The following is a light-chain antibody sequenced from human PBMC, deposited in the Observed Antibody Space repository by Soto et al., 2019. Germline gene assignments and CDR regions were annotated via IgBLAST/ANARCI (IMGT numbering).Light chain of an antibody. J-gene: IGKJ4*01. CDR1: QTVRTNY. V-gene: IGKV3-20*01. CDR3: QQYSDSPLT. Sequence: EIVLTQSPGTLSLSPGERATLSCRASQTVRTNYLAWFQHNPGQAPRLLTYGASSRATGTPDRFSGSGCGTVFTLTINRLAPEDFAVYFCQQYSDSPLTFGGGTKVEIK. CDR2: GAS.